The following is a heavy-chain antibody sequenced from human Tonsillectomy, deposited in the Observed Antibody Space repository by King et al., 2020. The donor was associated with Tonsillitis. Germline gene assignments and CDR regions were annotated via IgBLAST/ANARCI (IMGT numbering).Heavy chain of an antibody. CDR2: IYYTGST. Sequence: VQLQESGPGLVKPSETLSLTCTVSGGSFSTYYWSWIRQLPGKELEWIGFIYYTGSTNYNPSLKSRVTLSIDTSKNQFSLRLTSVTAADTAMYYCARDFAVWGKGTTVTVSS. V-gene: IGHV4-59*01. CDR3: ARDFAV. D-gene: IGHD3-3*01. CDR1: GGSFSTYY. J-gene: IGHJ6*03.